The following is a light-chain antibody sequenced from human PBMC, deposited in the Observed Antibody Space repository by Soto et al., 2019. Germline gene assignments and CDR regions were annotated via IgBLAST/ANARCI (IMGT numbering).Light chain of an antibody. Sequence: EIVLTQSPGTLSLSPGERDTLSCRASQSVSSSYLAWYQQKPGQAPRLLIYGASSRANGIPDRFSGSGSGTDFTLTISRLEPEDCAVYYCQQYGSSPFTFGPGTKVDIK. CDR1: QSVSSSY. CDR3: QQYGSSPFT. V-gene: IGKV3-20*01. CDR2: GAS. J-gene: IGKJ3*01.